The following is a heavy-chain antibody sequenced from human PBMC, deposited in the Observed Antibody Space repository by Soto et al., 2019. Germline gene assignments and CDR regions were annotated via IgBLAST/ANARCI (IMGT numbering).Heavy chain of an antibody. CDR2: ISSSSSTI. Sequence: GGSLRLSCAASGFTFSSYSMNWVRQAPGKGLEWVSYISSSSSTIYYADSVKGRFTISRDNAKNSLYLQMNSLRAEDTAVYYCAREREIAAAGPFDYWGQGTLVTVSS. CDR1: GFTFSSYS. V-gene: IGHV3-48*01. CDR3: AREREIAAAGPFDY. J-gene: IGHJ4*02. D-gene: IGHD6-13*01.